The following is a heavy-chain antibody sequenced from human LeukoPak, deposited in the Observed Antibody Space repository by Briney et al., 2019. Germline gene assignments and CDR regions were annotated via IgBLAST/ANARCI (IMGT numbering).Heavy chain of an antibody. Sequence: GGSLRLSCAASGFTFSSYAMSWVRQAPGKGLEWVSAISGSGGSTYYADSVKGRFTMSRDNSKNTLYLQMNSLRAEDTAVYYCAKDNRIAVAGTLDYWGQGTLVTVSS. CDR3: AKDNRIAVAGTLDY. CDR1: GFTFSSYA. CDR2: ISGSGGST. J-gene: IGHJ4*02. D-gene: IGHD6-19*01. V-gene: IGHV3-23*01.